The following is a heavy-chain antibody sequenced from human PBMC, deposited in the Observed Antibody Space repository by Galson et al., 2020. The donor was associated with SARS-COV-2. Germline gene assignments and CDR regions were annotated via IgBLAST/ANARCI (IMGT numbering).Heavy chain of an antibody. Sequence: SQASETLSLTCAVYGGSFSGYYWSWIRQPPGKGLEWIGEINHSGSTNYNPSLKSRVTISVDTSKNQFSLKLSSVTAADTAVYYCATQEGLRYVDWLVNSGMDVWGQGTTVTVSS. V-gene: IGHV4-34*01. D-gene: IGHD3-9*01. CDR1: GGSFSGYY. CDR3: ATQEGLRYVDWLVNSGMDV. CDR2: INHSGST. J-gene: IGHJ6*02.